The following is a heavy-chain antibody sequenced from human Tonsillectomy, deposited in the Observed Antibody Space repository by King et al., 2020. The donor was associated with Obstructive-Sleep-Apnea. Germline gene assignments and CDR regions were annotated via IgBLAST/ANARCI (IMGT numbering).Heavy chain of an antibody. Sequence: VQLVESGGGVVQPGRSLRLSCAASGFTFTSYSMHWVRQAPGKGLAWVAVIFDDGNNKDYADPVKGRFTISRDNSDNTLYLQMNNLRADDTAIYYCAGEYYGSGTDAFDIWGQGTRVTVSS. CDR2: IFDDGNNK. J-gene: IGHJ3*02. D-gene: IGHD3-10*01. V-gene: IGHV3-30-3*01. CDR1: GFTFTSYS. CDR3: AGEYYGSGTDAFDI.